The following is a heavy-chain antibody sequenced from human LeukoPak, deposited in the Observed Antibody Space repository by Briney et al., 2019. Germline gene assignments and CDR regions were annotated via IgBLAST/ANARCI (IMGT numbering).Heavy chain of an antibody. D-gene: IGHD2-15*01. CDR3: ARIHIPDIVVVVAANTFDY. CDR2: ISSSSSTI. V-gene: IGHV3-48*01. CDR1: GFTFSSYW. Sequence: GGSLRLSCAASGFTFSSYWMNWVRQAPGKGLEWVSYISSSSSTISYADSVKGRFTISRDNAKNSLYLQMNSLRAEDTAVYYCARIHIPDIVVVVAANTFDYWGQGTLVTVSS. J-gene: IGHJ4*02.